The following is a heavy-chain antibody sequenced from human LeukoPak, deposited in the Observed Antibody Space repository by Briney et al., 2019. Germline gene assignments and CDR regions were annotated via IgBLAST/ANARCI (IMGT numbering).Heavy chain of an antibody. Sequence: SETLSLTCTVSGDSISSYYWSWIRQPPGKGLEWIGYIYHSGSTDYNPSLKSRVTMSVDTSQNRFFLKLTSVTAADTAVYYCAKYDSGSLLLWGQGTLVTVSS. V-gene: IGHV4-59*12. CDR2: IYHSGST. J-gene: IGHJ4*02. D-gene: IGHD3-10*01. CDR3: AKYDSGSLLL. CDR1: GDSISSYY.